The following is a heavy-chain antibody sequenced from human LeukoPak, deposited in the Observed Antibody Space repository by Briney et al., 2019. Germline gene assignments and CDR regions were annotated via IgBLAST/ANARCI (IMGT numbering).Heavy chain of an antibody. Sequence: SETLSLTCAVHGGSFSGYYWSWIRQPPGKGLEWIGEINHSGSTNYNPSLKSRVTISVDTSKNQFSLKLSSVTAADTAVYYCARRVVPSAPWFDPWGQGTLVTVSS. V-gene: IGHV4-34*01. J-gene: IGHJ5*02. D-gene: IGHD2-2*01. CDR2: INHSGST. CDR3: ARRVVPSAPWFDP. CDR1: GGSFSGYY.